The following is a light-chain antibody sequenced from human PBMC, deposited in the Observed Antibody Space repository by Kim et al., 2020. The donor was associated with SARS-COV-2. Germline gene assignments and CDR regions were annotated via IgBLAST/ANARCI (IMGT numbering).Light chain of an antibody. CDR3: MQGTQFPYT. Sequence: QPASISCKSSQSLVHSDGNTYLCWLQQRPGQPPRLLIYKISNRLSGVPDRFTGSGAGSDFTLKISRVDAEDVGIYYCMQGTQFPYTFGQGTKLEI. CDR1: QSLVHSDGNTY. J-gene: IGKJ2*01. V-gene: IGKV2-24*01. CDR2: KIS.